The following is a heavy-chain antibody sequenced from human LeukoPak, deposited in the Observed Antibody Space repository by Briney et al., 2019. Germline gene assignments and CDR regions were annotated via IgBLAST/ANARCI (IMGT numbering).Heavy chain of an antibody. CDR1: VGSISSGNW. Sequence: SETLSLTCAVSVGSISSGNWWSWVRQSPGKGLEWIGEIYHNGTPNYSPSLKSRVTISADTFKNHFSLKLTSLTAADTAVYYCATAPILRGEGGEHYKYGMDVWGQGTTVTVSS. J-gene: IGHJ6*02. CDR2: IYHNGTP. D-gene: IGHD2-2*02. V-gene: IGHV4-4*02. CDR3: ATAPILRGEGGEHYKYGMDV.